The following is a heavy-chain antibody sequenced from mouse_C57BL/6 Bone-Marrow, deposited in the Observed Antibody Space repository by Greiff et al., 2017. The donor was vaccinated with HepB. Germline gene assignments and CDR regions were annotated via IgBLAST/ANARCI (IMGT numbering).Heavy chain of an antibody. J-gene: IGHJ4*01. D-gene: IGHD1-1*01. CDR1: GYTFTSYW. V-gene: IGHV1-55*01. CDR2: IYPGSGST. Sequence: QVQLQQPGAELVKPGASVKMSCKASGYTFTSYWITWVKQRPGQGLEWIGDIYPGSGSTNYNEKFKSKATLTVDTSSSTAYMQLSSLTSEDSAVYYCARSYYGSSPYYYAMDYWGQGTSVTVSS. CDR3: ARSYYGSSPYYYAMDY.